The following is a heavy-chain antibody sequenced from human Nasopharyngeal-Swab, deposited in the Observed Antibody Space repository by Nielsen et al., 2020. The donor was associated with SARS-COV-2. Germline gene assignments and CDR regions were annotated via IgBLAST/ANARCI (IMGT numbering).Heavy chain of an antibody. Sequence: GESLKISCEVSGFSVSYNYMSWVRQAPGKGLEWVSVIFSGGSTFYADSVKGRFTISRDTSKNTLYLQMFSLRAEDTAVYYCARDFLGGDSTNWGQGTLVTV. V-gene: IGHV3-53*01. D-gene: IGHD4-17*01. CDR1: GFSVSYNY. CDR2: IFSGGST. J-gene: IGHJ1*01. CDR3: ARDFLGGDSTN.